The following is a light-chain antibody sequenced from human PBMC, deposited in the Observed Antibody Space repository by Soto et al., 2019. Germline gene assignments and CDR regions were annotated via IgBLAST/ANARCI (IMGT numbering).Light chain of an antibody. CDR2: EAF. CDR3: CSYAGNITWV. Sequence: QSVLTQPASVSGSPGQSITISCTGTSSDIGSDKLISWYQHHPGRAPKIMIYEAFKRPSGVSDRFSGSRAGNTASLTISGLRAEDEADYYCCSYAGNITWVFGGGTKRTVL. V-gene: IGLV2-23*01. J-gene: IGLJ3*02. CDR1: SSDIGSDKL.